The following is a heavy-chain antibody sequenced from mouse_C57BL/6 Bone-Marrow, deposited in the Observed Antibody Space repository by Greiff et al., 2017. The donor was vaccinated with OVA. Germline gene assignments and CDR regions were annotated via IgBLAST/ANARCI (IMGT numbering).Heavy chain of an antibody. V-gene: IGHV5-12*01. CDR3: ARLSANWDWFAY. CDR1: GFTFSDYY. D-gene: IGHD4-1*01. Sequence: EVQGVESGGGLVQPGGSLKLSCAASGFTFSDYYMYWVRQTPEKRLEWVAYISNGGGSTYYPDTVKGRFTISRENAKNTLYLQMSRLKSEDTAMYYCARLSANWDWFAYWGQGTLVTVSA. CDR2: ISNGGGST. J-gene: IGHJ3*01.